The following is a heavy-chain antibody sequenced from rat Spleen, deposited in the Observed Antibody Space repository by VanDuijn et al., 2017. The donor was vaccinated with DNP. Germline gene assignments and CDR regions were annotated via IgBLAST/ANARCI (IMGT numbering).Heavy chain of an antibody. Sequence: QVQLKESGPGLVQPSQTLSLTCTVAGFSLTSYNVHWVRQPPEKGLEWMGVIWKNGATRYNSALKSRLSFSKATSKSQVFLKLNRLQTEDTAMYFCARSGVYRSYALDVWGQGTSVTVSS. CDR1: GFSLTSYN. D-gene: IGHD1-10*01. CDR2: IWKNGAT. V-gene: IGHV2-41*01. CDR3: ARSGVYRSYALDV. J-gene: IGHJ4*01.